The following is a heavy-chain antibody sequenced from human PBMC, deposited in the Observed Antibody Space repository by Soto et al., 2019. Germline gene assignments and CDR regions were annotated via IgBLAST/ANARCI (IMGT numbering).Heavy chain of an antibody. CDR3: AKDPGSCSGGSCYSFFY. J-gene: IGHJ4*02. V-gene: IGHV3-23*01. CDR2: ISGSGGST. D-gene: IGHD2-15*01. CDR1: GFTFSSYA. Sequence: EVQLLESGGGLVQPGGSLRLSCAASGFTFSSYAMSWVRQAPGKGLEWVSAISGSGGSTYYADSVKGRFTISRDNSKNTLYLQMNSLRAEDTAVYYCAKDPGSCSGGSCYSFFYWGQGTLVTVSS.